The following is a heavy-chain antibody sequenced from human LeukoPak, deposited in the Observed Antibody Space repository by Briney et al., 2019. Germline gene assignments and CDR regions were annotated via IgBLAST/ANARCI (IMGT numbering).Heavy chain of an antibody. D-gene: IGHD1-1*01. Sequence: AETLSLTCTVSGYSIRSGYYWGWVRQPPGEGLEWIGSIYHSGSTYYNPSLKSRVTISVDTSKNQFSLKLSSVTAADTAVYYCARGTTQHAFDIWGQGTMVTVSS. V-gene: IGHV4-38-2*02. CDR3: ARGTTQHAFDI. J-gene: IGHJ3*02. CDR1: GYSIRSGYY. CDR2: IYHSGST.